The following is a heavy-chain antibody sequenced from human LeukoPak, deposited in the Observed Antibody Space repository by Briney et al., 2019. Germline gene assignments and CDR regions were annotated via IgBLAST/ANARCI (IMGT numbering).Heavy chain of an antibody. D-gene: IGHD2-15*01. CDR1: GGSISSYY. V-gene: IGHV4-59*01. Sequence: SETLSLTCTVSGGSISSYYWSWIRQPPGKGLEWIGYIHYSGSTNYNAPLKSRVTISIDTSKNQFSLKVRSVTAADTAVYFCARGVARSTITSGPCDIWGQGTMVTVSS. CDR3: ARGVARSTITSGPCDI. CDR2: IHYSGST. J-gene: IGHJ3*02.